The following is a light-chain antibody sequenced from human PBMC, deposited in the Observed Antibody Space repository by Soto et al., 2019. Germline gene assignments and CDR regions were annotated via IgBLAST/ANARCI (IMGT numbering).Light chain of an antibody. CDR1: QIISSY. Sequence: DIQMTQSPSSLSASVGDRVNITCRASQIISSYLNWYQQKPGKAPKLLIYAASSLQSVVPSRFSGSGSGTDFTLTISSLQPEDFATYYCQQSYSTPFTFGPGTKVDIK. CDR3: QQSYSTPFT. J-gene: IGKJ3*01. CDR2: AAS. V-gene: IGKV1-39*01.